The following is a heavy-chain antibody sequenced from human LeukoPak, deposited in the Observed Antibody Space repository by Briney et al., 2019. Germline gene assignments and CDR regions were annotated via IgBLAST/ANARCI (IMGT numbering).Heavy chain of an antibody. CDR2: IYHSGST. J-gene: IGHJ5*02. CDR3: ARVGAGRVAALRFDP. D-gene: IGHD6-13*01. V-gene: IGHV4-30-2*01. Sequence: PSETLSLTCTVSGGSISSGGYYWSWIRQPPGKGLEWIGYIYHSGSTYYNPSLKSRVTISVDRSKNQFSLKLSSVTAADTAVYYCARVGAGRVAALRFDPWGQGTLVTVSS. CDR1: GGSISSGGYY.